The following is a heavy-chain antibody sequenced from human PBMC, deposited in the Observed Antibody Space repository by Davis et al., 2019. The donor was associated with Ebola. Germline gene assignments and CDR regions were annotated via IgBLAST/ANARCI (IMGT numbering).Heavy chain of an antibody. V-gene: IGHV3-11*06. Sequence: GRFTISRDNAKNSLFLQMNSLRAEDTAVYYCAKGEYYYDSSGYYYYGMDVWGQGTTVTVSS. D-gene: IGHD3-22*01. CDR3: AKGEYYYDSSGYYYYGMDV. J-gene: IGHJ6*02.